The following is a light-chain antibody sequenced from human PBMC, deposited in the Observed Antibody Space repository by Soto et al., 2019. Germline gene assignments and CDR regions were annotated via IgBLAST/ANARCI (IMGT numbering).Light chain of an antibody. V-gene: IGKV3-15*01. CDR3: QQYYDWPPWT. CDR1: QSVDNK. CDR2: GAS. Sequence: IVMTQSPGTLSVSPGERATLSCRASQSVDNKLAWYQQKPGQAPRLLIYGASTRATGIPARFSGSGSGTEFTLTISSLQSEDFAVYYCQQYYDWPPWTFGQGTKVEIK. J-gene: IGKJ1*01.